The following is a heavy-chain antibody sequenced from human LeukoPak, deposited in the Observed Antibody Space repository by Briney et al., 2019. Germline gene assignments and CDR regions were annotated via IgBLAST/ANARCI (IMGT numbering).Heavy chain of an antibody. J-gene: IGHJ5*02. Sequence: ASVKVSCKASGYTFTSYGISWVRQAPGQGLEWMGWISAYNGNTNYAQKLQGRVTMTTDTSTSTAYMELRSLRPDDTAVYYCARWGIAAAGTGGDWFDPWGQGTLVTVSS. V-gene: IGHV1-18*01. CDR2: ISAYNGNT. CDR1: GYTFTSYG. D-gene: IGHD6-13*01. CDR3: ARWGIAAAGTGGDWFDP.